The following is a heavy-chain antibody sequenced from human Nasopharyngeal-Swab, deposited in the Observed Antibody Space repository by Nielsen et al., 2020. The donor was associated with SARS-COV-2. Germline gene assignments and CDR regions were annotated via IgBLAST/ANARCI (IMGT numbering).Heavy chain of an antibody. CDR3: AIGGDTAMVVDAFDI. CDR1: GGSISSGGYY. V-gene: IGHV4-31*03. CDR2: IYYSGST. D-gene: IGHD5-18*01. J-gene: IGHJ3*02. Sequence: SETLSLTCTVSGGSISSGGYYWSWIRQHPGKGLEWIGYIYYSGSTYYNPSLKSRVTISVDTSKNQFSLKLSSVTAADTAVYYCAIGGDTAMVVDAFDIWGQGTMVTVSS.